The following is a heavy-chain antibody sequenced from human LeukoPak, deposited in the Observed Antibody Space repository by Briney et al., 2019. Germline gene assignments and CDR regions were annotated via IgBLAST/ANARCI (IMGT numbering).Heavy chain of an antibody. V-gene: IGHV3-49*03. J-gene: IGHJ4*02. D-gene: IGHD3-22*01. CDR3: TTEGPADYYDSSGYFD. CDR2: IRSKTDGGTT. CDR1: GFTFGDYA. Sequence: GGSLRLSCTASGFTFGDYAMSWFRQAPGKGLEWVGFIRSKTDGGTTDYAAPVKGRFTISRDDSKNTLYLQMNSLKTEDTAVYYCTTEGPADYYDSSGYFDWGQGTLVTVSS.